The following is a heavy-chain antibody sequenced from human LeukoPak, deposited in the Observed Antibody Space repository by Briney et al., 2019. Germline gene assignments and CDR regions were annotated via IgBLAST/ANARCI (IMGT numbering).Heavy chain of an antibody. V-gene: IGHV3-21*01. CDR3: AREGHQLWSTGNKYYFDY. CDR2: INSSSSYI. Sequence: GGSLRLSCAASGFTFSSYSMNWVRQAPGKGLEWVSSINSSSSYIYYADSVKGRFTISRDNAKNSLYLQMNSLRAEDTAVYYCAREGHQLWSTGNKYYFDYWGQGTLVTVSS. D-gene: IGHD5-18*01. CDR1: GFTFSSYS. J-gene: IGHJ4*02.